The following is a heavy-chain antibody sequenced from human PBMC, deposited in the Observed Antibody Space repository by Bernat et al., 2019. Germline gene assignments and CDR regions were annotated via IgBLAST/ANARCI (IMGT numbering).Heavy chain of an antibody. D-gene: IGHD3-3*01. J-gene: IGHJ6*03. CDR1: GGSISSYY. Sequence: QVQLQESGPGLVKPSETLSLTCTVSGGSISSYYWSWIWQPPGKGLEWIGYIYYSGSTNYNPSLKSRVTISVDTSKNQFSLKLSSVTAADTAVYYCARGTPWGSGYYHYYYYMDVWGKGTTVTVSS. CDR3: ARGTPWGSGYYHYYYYMDV. V-gene: IGHV4-59*01. CDR2: IYYSGST.